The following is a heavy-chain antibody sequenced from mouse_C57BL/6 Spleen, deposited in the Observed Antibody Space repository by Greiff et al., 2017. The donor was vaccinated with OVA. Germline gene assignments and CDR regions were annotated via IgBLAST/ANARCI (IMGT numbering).Heavy chain of an antibody. D-gene: IGHD1-1*01. J-gene: IGHJ3*01. Sequence: EVQLVESGGGLVQPGGSMKLSCVASGFTFSNYWMNWVRQSPEKGLEWVAQIRLKSDNYATHYAESVKGRFTISRDDSKSSVYLQMNNLRAEDTGIYYCTGLLGSSFFAYWGQGTLVTVSA. CDR2: IRLKSDNYAT. CDR3: TGLLGSSFFAY. CDR1: GFTFSNYW. V-gene: IGHV6-3*01.